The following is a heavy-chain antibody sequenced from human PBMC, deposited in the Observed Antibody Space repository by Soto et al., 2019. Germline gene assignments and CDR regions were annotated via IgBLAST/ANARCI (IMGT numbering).Heavy chain of an antibody. V-gene: IGHV3-48*03. J-gene: IGHJ6*02. D-gene: IGHD2-8*01. Sequence: PGGSLRLSCAASGFTFSSCEMNWVRQAPGKGLEWVSYISSSGSTIYYADSVKGRFTISRDNAKNSLYLQMNSLRAEDTAVYYCARDPGYCTNGVCYTGRYGMDVWGQGTTVTDSS. CDR2: ISSSGSTI. CDR1: GFTFSSCE. CDR3: ARDPGYCTNGVCYTGRYGMDV.